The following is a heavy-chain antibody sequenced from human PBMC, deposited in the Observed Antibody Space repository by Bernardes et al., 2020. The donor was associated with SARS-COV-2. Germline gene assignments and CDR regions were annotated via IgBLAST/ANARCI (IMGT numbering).Heavy chain of an antibody. J-gene: IGHJ4*02. V-gene: IGHV3-20*03. CDR3: ARHLHYFNSRTPDY. CDR2: INWNGGST. D-gene: IGHD3-22*01. Sequence: SLRLPYAASGFTFDDYGMSWVRQAPRKGLELVSGINWNGGSTGYADSVKGRFTISRDNAKNSLYLQMNSLRVEDTAFYYCARHLHYFNSRTPDYWGQGTLVTVSS. CDR1: GFTFDDYG.